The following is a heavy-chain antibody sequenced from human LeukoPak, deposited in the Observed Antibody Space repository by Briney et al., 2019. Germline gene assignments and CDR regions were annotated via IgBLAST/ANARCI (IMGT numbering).Heavy chain of an antibody. D-gene: IGHD3-10*01. CDR2: IDHSGSA. V-gene: IGHV4-34*01. J-gene: IGHJ6*04. Sequence: SETLSLTCAVYGGSFSGYYWSWIRHPPGRGLEWIAEIDHSGSAHYNPSLKSRVIISVDMSQHQVSLRLNSLTAADTAVYYCARGYTYYGSGSPPGDVWGNGTSVIVSS. CDR1: GGSFSGYY. CDR3: ARGYTYYGSGSPPGDV.